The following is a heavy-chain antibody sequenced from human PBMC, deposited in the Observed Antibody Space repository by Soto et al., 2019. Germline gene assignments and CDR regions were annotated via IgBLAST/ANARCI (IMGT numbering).Heavy chain of an antibody. V-gene: IGHV3-48*02. CDR1: GFTFSTYS. CDR3: AGGAYCGGDCYYFDY. D-gene: IGHD2-21*02. Sequence: EVQLVESGGGLVQPGGSLRLSCAASGFTFSTYSMNWVRQAAGKGLEWVSNIRSSSGTIYYADSVKGRFTISRDNAKNSLYLQMNRLRDEDTAVYYCAGGAYCGGDCYYFDYWGQGTLVTVSS. J-gene: IGHJ4*02. CDR2: IRSSSGTI.